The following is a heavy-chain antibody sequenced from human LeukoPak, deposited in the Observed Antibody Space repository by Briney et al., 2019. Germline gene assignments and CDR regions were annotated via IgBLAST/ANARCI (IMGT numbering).Heavy chain of an antibody. J-gene: IGHJ5*02. V-gene: IGHV4-59*01. CDR3: ARDTGYCNGESCFDWFDP. Sequence: SETLSLTCTVSGGSISSCYWSWIRQPPGKGLEWIGYIFYRGSTNYNPSLKSRVTISVDTSKNQFSLKLTSVTAADTAVYYCARDTGYCNGESCFDWFDPWGQGTLVTVSS. D-gene: IGHD2-15*01. CDR2: IFYRGST. CDR1: GGSISSCY.